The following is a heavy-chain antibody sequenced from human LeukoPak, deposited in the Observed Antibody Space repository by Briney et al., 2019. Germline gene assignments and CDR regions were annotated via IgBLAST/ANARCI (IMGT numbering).Heavy chain of an antibody. CDR3: ARDVGGRETTWPLGYNWFDP. J-gene: IGHJ5*02. CDR2: ISAYNGNT. D-gene: IGHD1-26*01. V-gene: IGHV1-18*04. Sequence: ASVKVSCKASGYTFTSYGSSWVRQAPGQGLEWMGWISAYNGNTNYAQKLQGRVTMTTDTSTSTAYMEPRSLRSDDTAVYYCARDVGGRETTWPLGYNWFDPWGQGTLVTVSS. CDR1: GYTFTSYG.